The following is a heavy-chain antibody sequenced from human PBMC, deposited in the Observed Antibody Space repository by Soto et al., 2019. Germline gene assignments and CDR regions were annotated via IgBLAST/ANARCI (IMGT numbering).Heavy chain of an antibody. D-gene: IGHD6-13*01. Sequence: PSETLSLTFTVSGGSISSVDYYWSWIRQVPKKGLELIGYIYYSGSTYYNPSLKSRVAMSVDTSKNQFSLKLSSVTAADTAIYYCAREGRLAKAGRFHXWGQGTLVTVSX. CDR1: GGSISSVDYY. CDR3: AREGRLAKAGRFHX. CDR2: IYYSGST. J-gene: IGHJ4*02. V-gene: IGHV4-31*03.